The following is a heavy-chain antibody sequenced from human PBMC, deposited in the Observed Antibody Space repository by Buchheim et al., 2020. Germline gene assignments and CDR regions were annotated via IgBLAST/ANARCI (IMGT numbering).Heavy chain of an antibody. V-gene: IGHV4-39*07. CDR1: GGSISSSSYY. CDR2: IYYSGST. J-gene: IGHJ4*02. D-gene: IGHD3-22*01. CDR3: ARDLNWGYYDSSGYYYFDY. Sequence: QLQLQESGPGLVKPSETLSLTCTVSGGSISSSSYYWGWIRQPPGKGLEWIGSIYYSGSTYYNPSLKSRVTISVDTSKNQFSLKLSSVTAADTAVYYCARDLNWGYYDSSGYYYFDYWGQGTL.